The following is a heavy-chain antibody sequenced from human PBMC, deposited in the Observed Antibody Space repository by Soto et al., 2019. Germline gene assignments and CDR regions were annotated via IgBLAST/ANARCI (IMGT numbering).Heavy chain of an antibody. CDR2: IKQDGSEK. Sequence: QSGGSLRLSCAASGFTFSSYWMSWVRQAPGKGLEWVANIKQDGSEKYYVDSVKGRFTISRDNAKNSLYLQMNSLRAEDTAVYYCARGFSAGKGSPPDFWGQGSLVTVSS. J-gene: IGHJ4*02. V-gene: IGHV3-7*03. CDR3: ARGFSAGKGSPPDF. CDR1: GFTFSSYW. D-gene: IGHD6-13*01.